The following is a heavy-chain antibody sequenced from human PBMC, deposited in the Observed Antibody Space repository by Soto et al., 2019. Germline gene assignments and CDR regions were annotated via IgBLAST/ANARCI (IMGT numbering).Heavy chain of an antibody. CDR3: ARELDGMDV. V-gene: IGHV3-11*05. CDR1: GITFSDYY. CDR2: ISSSGHYT. Sequence: QVQLVESGGGLVKPGGSLRLSCAASGITFSDYYMSWIRQAPGKGLVWVSYISSSGHYTDHADSVRGRFTTSRDNARNSLSLQMNSLRVEDTAVYYCARELDGMDVWGQGTTVTVSS. J-gene: IGHJ6*02.